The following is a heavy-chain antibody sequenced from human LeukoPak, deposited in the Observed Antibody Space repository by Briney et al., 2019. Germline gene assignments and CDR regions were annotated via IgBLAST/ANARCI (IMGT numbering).Heavy chain of an antibody. D-gene: IGHD3-16*02. CDR1: GFTFSSYS. J-gene: IGHJ5*02. Sequence: GGSLRLSCAASGFTFSSYSMNWVRQAPGKGLEWVSSISSSSSYIYYADSVKGRFTISRDNAKNSLYLQMNSLRAEDTAVYYCARDVSYRGRASWFDPWGQGTLVTVSS. CDR3: ARDVSYRGRASWFDP. V-gene: IGHV3-21*01. CDR2: ISSSSSYI.